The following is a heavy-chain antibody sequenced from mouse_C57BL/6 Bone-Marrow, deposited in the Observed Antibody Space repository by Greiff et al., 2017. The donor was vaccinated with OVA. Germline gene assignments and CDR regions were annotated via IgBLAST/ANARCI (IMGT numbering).Heavy chain of an antibody. V-gene: IGHV1-64*01. CDR1: GYTFTSYW. CDR3: ARRAVAKGYFDV. CDR2: IHPNSGST. Sequence: VQLQQSGAELVKPGASVKLSCKASGYTFTSYWMHWVKQRPGQGLEWIGMIHPNSGSTNYNEKFKSKATLTVDKSSSTAYMQLSSLTSEESAVYYCARRAVAKGYFDVWGTGTTVTVSS. D-gene: IGHD1-1*02. J-gene: IGHJ1*03.